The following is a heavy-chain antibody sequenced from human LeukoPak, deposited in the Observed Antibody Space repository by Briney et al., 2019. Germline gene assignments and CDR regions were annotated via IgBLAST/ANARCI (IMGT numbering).Heavy chain of an antibody. J-gene: IGHJ4*02. CDR1: GFTFSSYA. Sequence: GGSLRLSCAASGFTFSSYAMSWVRHAPGKGLEWVSAISGSGGSTYYADSVKGRFTISRDNSKNTLYLQMNSLRAEDTAVYYCEKFPIVVVPAASSVIDYWGQATLVTVSS. CDR2: ISGSGGST. V-gene: IGHV3-23*01. D-gene: IGHD2-2*01. CDR3: EKFPIVVVPAASSVIDY.